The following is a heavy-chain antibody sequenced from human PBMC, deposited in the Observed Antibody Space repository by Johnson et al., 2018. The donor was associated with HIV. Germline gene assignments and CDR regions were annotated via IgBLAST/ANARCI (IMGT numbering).Heavy chain of an antibody. CDR2: IGTLSDT. CDR3: ARGRGALDI. D-gene: IGHD3-16*01. V-gene: IGHV3-53*01. Sequence: VQLVESGGGLIQPGGSLRLSCAASGFTVSSNYMSWVRQAPGKGLEWVSAIGTLSDTYYPDSVKGRFSISRESAKNSLYLQMSSLRAEDTAVYYCARGRGALDIWGQGTMVTVSS. CDR1: GFTVSSNY. J-gene: IGHJ3*02.